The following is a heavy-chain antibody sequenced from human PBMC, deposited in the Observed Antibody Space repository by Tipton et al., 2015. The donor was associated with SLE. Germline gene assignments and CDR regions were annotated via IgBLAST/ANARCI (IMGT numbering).Heavy chain of an antibody. CDR3: ARPIVGVAAFHI. CDR2: IYSSGSP. V-gene: IGHV4-4*07. CDR1: GGSISGFY. Sequence: TLSLTCTVSGGSISGFYWSWIRQPDGKGLEWIGRIYSSGSPNYNPSLKSRATMSVDTSKNQFSLKLSSVTAADTAVYFCARPIVGVAAFHIWGPGTMVTVSS. J-gene: IGHJ3*02. D-gene: IGHD1-26*01.